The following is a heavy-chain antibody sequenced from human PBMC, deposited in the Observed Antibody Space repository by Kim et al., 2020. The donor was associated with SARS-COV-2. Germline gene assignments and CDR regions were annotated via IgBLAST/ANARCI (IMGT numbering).Heavy chain of an antibody. Sequence: ANSVKGRFTIPRGNAKKSRYLQMNSLRAEDTAVYYCASTRVGDYDFNWFDPWGQGTLVNVSS. J-gene: IGHJ5*02. V-gene: IGHV3-21*01. CDR3: ASTRVGDYDFNWFDP. D-gene: IGHD5-12*01.